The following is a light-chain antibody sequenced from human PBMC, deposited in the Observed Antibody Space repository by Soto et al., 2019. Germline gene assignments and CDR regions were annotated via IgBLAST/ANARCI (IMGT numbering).Light chain of an antibody. CDR3: QQRSKWRT. J-gene: IGKJ1*01. CDR2: DAS. Sequence: EIVMTQSPATLSVSPGERATLSCRASQNIDNKLVWYRQKPGQVPRLLIYDASTRATGIPARFSGSGFGTDFTLTISSLEPEDFAVYYCQQRSKWRTFGQGTKVDIK. CDR1: QNIDNK. V-gene: IGKV3-11*01.